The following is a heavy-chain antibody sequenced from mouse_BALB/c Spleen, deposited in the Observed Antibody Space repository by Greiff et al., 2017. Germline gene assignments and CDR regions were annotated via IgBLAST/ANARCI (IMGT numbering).Heavy chain of an antibody. CDR2: ISSGGGST. CDR3: ARHVDDGYYVFDY. D-gene: IGHD2-3*01. J-gene: IGHJ2*01. Sequence: EVQLMESGGGLVKPGGSLKLSCAASGFAFSSYDMSWVRQTPEKRLEWVAYISSGGGSTYYPDTVKGRFTISRDNAKNTLYLQMSSLKSEDTAMYYCARHVDDGYYVFDYWGQGTTLTVSS. CDR1: GFAFSSYD. V-gene: IGHV5-12-1*01.